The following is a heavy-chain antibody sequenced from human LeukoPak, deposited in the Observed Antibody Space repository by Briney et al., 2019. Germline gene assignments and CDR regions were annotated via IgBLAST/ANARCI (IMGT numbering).Heavy chain of an antibody. Sequence: AGGSLTLSCAASGFTFSGYGMSWVRQAPGKGLEWVAFIRNDGTKEYHADSVKGRFTISRDNAKNSLYLQMNSLRAEDTALYYCARGGSYGGYHSYWGQGTLVTVSS. J-gene: IGHJ4*02. CDR3: ARGGSYGGYHSY. CDR1: GFTFSGYG. V-gene: IGHV3-30*02. CDR2: IRNDGTKE. D-gene: IGHD4-23*01.